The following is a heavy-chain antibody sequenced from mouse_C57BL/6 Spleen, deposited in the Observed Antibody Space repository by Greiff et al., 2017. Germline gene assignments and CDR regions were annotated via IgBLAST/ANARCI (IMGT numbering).Heavy chain of an antibody. D-gene: IGHD1-1*01. J-gene: IGHJ1*03. CDR1: GYTFTSYW. V-gene: IGHV1-7*01. CDR2: INPSSGYT. CDR3: ANYYGSSYWYFDV. Sequence: QVQLQQSGAELAKPGASVKLSCKASGYTFTSYWMNWVKQRPGQGLEWIGYINPSSGYTKYNQKFKDKATLTADKSSSTAYMQLSSLTYEDSAVYYCANYYGSSYWYFDVWGTGTTVTVSS.